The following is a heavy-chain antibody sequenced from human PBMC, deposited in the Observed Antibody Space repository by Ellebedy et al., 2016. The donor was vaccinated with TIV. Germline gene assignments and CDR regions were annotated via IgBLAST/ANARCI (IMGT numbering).Heavy chain of an antibody. CDR2: INPSDGDT. J-gene: IGHJ4*02. V-gene: IGHV1-46*01. D-gene: IGHD6-6*01. CDR1: GYTFTSYY. Sequence: ASVKVSCXASGYTFTSYYLHWVRQAPGQRLEWMGIINPSDGDTRYAQKFQGRVTMTRDTSTSRVYMELSSLRSDDAAVYYCARTPRIAARYPYEYWGRGTLVTVSS. CDR3: ARTPRIAARYPYEY.